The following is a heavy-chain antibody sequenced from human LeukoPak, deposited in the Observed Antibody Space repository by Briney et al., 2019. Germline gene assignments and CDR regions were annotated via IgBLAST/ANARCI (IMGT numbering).Heavy chain of an antibody. J-gene: IGHJ6*03. CDR3: AGVAAYYDSSGYYDTPLTYYYYMDV. Sequence: SETLSLTCTVSGGSISSYYWSWIRQPPGKGLEWIGYIYYSGSTNYNPSLKSRVTISVDTSKNQFSLKLSSVTAADTAVYYCAGVAAYYDSSGYYDTPLTYYYYMDVWGKGTTVTVSS. D-gene: IGHD3-22*01. CDR1: GGSISSYY. V-gene: IGHV4-59*01. CDR2: IYYSGST.